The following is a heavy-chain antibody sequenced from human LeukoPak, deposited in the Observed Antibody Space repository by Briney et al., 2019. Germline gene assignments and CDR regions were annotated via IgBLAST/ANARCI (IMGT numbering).Heavy chain of an antibody. CDR3: ARGARPYDSSGYYYARLLRSATHLDY. V-gene: IGHV1-2*02. D-gene: IGHD3-22*01. CDR2: INPNSGGT. CDR1: GYTFTGYY. J-gene: IGHJ4*02. Sequence: GASVTVSCKASGYTFTGYYMHWVRQAPGQGLEWMGWINPNSGGTNYAQKFQGRVTMTRDTSISTAYMELGSLRSEDTAVYYCARGARPYDSSGYYYARLLRSATHLDYWGQGTLVTVSS.